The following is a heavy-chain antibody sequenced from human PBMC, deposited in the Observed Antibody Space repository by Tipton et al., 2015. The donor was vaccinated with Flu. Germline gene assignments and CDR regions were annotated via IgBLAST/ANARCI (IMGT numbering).Heavy chain of an antibody. CDR3: AIPQGLWFGELLSYYYYGMDV. D-gene: IGHD3-10*01. CDR2: ISGSGGST. Sequence: SLRLSCAASGFTFSSYAMSWVRQAPGKGLEWVSAISGSGGSTYYADSVKGRFTISRDNSKNTLYLQMNSLRAEDTAVYYCAIPQGLWFGELLSYYYYGMDVWGQGTTVTVSS. CDR1: GFTFSSYA. J-gene: IGHJ6*02. V-gene: IGHV3-23*01.